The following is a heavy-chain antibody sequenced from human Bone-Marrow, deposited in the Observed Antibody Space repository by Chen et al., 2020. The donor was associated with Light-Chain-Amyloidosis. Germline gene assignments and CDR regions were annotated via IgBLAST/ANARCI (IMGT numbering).Heavy chain of an antibody. CDR1: GFTFSSYA. CDR3: AKVYLSSSQHTILGVVGDSGYYFDY. V-gene: IGHV3-23*01. J-gene: IGHJ4*02. Sequence: EVQLLESGGGLVQPGGSLRLSCAASGFTFSSYAMSWVRQAPGKGLEWVSAISGSGGSTYDADSGKGRFNNSRDNSKNTLYLQMNSLRAEDTAVYYCAKVYLSSSQHTILGVVGDSGYYFDYWGQGTLVTVSS. D-gene: IGHD3-3*01. CDR2: ISGSGGST.